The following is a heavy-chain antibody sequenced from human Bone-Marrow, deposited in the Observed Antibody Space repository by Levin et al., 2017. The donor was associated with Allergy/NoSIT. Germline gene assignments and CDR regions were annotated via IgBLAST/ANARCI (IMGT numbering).Heavy chain of an antibody. J-gene: IGHJ4*02. CDR1: GFTFSSYW. CDR2: IKDDGSEK. Sequence: LSLTCAASGFTFSSYWMSWVRQAPGKGLEWVANIKDDGSEKYYVDSVKGRFTISRDNPTNSLYPQMDSLRAEDAAVYYCVRFQRGVDGDCWGQGTLVNVSS. D-gene: IGHD2-21*01. V-gene: IGHV3-7*01. CDR3: VRFQRGVDGDC.